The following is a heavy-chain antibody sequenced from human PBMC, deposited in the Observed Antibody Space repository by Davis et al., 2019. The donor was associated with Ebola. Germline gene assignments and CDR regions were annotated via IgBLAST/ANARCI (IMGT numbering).Heavy chain of an antibody. J-gene: IGHJ4*02. V-gene: IGHV1-18*04. D-gene: IGHD6-19*01. CDR2: INPHNGNT. CDR1: GYTFTSYG. Sequence: ASVKVSCKASGYTFTSYGITWVRQAPGQGLEWMGWINPHNGNTNYAQNVQGRVTMTTDTSTSTAYMELRSLRSEDTAVYYCARGEQWLTFDYWGQGTLVTVSS. CDR3: ARGEQWLTFDY.